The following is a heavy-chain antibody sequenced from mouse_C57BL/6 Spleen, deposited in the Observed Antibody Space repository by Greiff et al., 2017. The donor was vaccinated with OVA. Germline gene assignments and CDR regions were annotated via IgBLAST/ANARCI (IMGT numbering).Heavy chain of an antibody. CDR3: ARSVIYYGNYGYFDV. Sequence: VQLQQSGAELVRPGASVKLSCKASGYTFTDYYINWVKQRPGQGLEWIARIYPGSGNTYYNEKFKGKATLTAEKSSSTAYMQLSSLTSEDSAVYFCARSVIYYGNYGYFDVWGTGTTVTVSS. V-gene: IGHV1-76*01. D-gene: IGHD2-1*01. CDR1: GYTFTDYY. J-gene: IGHJ1*03. CDR2: IYPGSGNT.